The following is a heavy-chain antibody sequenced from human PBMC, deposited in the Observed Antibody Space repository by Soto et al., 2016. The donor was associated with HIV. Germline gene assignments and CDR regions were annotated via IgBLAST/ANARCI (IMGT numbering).Heavy chain of an antibody. CDR1: GFTFSNYW. J-gene: IGHJ4*02. V-gene: IGHV3-74*01. CDR2: INSDASST. Sequence: EVQLVESGGGLVQPGGSLRLSCAASGFTFSNYWMHWVRQAPGKGLVWVSRINSDASSTTYADSVKGRFTISRDNAKNTLYLQMNSLRAEDTAVYYCARDSGYQNFDYVGPGNPGHRLL. CDR3: ARDSGYQNFDY. D-gene: IGHD5-12*01.